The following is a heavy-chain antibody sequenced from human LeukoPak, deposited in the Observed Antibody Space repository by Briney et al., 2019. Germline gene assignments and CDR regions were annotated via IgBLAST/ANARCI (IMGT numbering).Heavy chain of an antibody. J-gene: IGHJ4*02. V-gene: IGHV3-23*01. CDR2: ISGSGGST. D-gene: IGHD4-23*01. Sequence: GGSLRLPCAASGFSFNSNAMSWVRQAPGKGLEWLSVISGSGGSTYYADSVKGRFTISRDNSKNTLYLQMNSLRAEDTAVYYCAREIHGGNTGVFDYWGQGTLVSVSS. CDR1: GFSFNSNA. CDR3: AREIHGGNTGVFDY.